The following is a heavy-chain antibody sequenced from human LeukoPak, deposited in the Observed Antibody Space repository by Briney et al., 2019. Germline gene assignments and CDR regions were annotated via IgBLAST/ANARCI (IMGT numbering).Heavy chain of an antibody. J-gene: IGHJ4*02. V-gene: IGHV1-69*13. Sequence: SVKVSCKASGGTFSSYAISWVRQAPGQGLEWMGGIIPIFGTANYAQKLQGRVTITADESTSTAYMELSSLRSEDTAVYYCARAPIYYDILTGYYDDKTYFDYWGQGTLVTVSS. CDR2: IIPIFGTA. D-gene: IGHD3-9*01. CDR3: ARAPIYYDILTGYYDDKTYFDY. CDR1: GGTFSSYA.